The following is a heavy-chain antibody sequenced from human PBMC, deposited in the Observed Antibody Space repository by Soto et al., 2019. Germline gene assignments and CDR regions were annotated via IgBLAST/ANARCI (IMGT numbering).Heavy chain of an antibody. J-gene: IGHJ4*02. V-gene: IGHV3-33*01. D-gene: IGHD3-22*01. CDR2: IWYDGSNK. CDR1: GFTFSSYG. CDR3: ARDYGYYDSRSPPYY. Sequence: VQLVESGGGVVQPGGSLRLSCAASGFTFSSYGMHWVRQAPGKGLEWVAAIWYDGSNKYYADSVKGRFTISRDNSKNTLYLQMNSLRAEDTAVYYCARDYGYYDSRSPPYYWGQGTLVTVSS.